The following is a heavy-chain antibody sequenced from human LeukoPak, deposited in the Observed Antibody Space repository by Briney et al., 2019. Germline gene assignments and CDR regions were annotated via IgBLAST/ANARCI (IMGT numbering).Heavy chain of an antibody. D-gene: IGHD3-10*01. Sequence: AASVKVSCKASGYTLTSYFMHWVRQAPGQGLEWMGIINPGGDYTTYAQKFQGRVTMTRDTSTSTVYMELSSLRSEDTAIYYCARSVTSGSYYGLHYWGQGTLVTVSS. V-gene: IGHV1-46*01. J-gene: IGHJ4*02. CDR1: GYTLTSYF. CDR2: INPGGDYT. CDR3: ARSVTSGSYYGLHY.